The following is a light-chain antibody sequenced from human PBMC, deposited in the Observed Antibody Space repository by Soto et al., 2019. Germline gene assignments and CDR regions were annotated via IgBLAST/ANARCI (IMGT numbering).Light chain of an antibody. CDR3: QQYGSSPPKT. CDR2: AAS. J-gene: IGKJ1*01. V-gene: IGKV3-20*01. Sequence: IVMPQSPATLSVSPGERATLSCRASQSVSSNLAWYQPTPGQAPRLLLYAASTRATGIPDRFSGSGSGTDFSLTIGRLDPEDFAVYYCQQYGSSPPKTFGKGIKGDI. CDR1: QSVSSN.